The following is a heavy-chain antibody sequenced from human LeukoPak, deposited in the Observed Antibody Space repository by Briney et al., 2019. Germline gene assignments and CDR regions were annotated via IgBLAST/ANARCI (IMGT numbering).Heavy chain of an antibody. D-gene: IGHD4-11*01. J-gene: IGHJ4*02. V-gene: IGHV4-38-2*02. CDR1: GYSISSGYY. CDR2: IYYSGAT. CDR3: AREDDYNAWNEYSSRDY. Sequence: PSETLSLTCTVSGYSISSGYYWGWVRQPPGKGLGWIASIYYSGATSYKTSLKSRLTISLDASHNQFSLKLRSVTAADTAVYYCAREDDYNAWNEYSSRDYWGQGLLVTVSS.